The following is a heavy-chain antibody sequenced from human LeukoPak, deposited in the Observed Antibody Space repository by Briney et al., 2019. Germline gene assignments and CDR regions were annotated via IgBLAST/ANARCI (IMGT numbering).Heavy chain of an antibody. J-gene: IGHJ4*02. CDR3: ARGANYGGNSACLDY. CDR1: GITFSDYG. V-gene: IGHV3-23*01. D-gene: IGHD4-23*01. CDR2: ISSTGGTT. Sequence: PGGSLRLSCAASGITFSDYGMSWVRQAPGKGLEWVSSISSTGGTTYYADSVKGRFTISRDNSKNTLYLQMNSLRAEDTAVYYCARGANYGGNSACLDYWGQGTLVTVSS.